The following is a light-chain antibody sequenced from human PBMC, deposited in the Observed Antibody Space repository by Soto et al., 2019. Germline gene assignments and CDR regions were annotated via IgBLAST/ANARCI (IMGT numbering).Light chain of an antibody. CDR2: GAS. Sequence: EIVLTQSPGTLSMSPGERATLSCRASQSISSNYLAWYQQKPGQAPRLLIYGASSRATGIPDRFSGSGSGTDFTLTISRLEAEDFAVYYCQQYCSSPRTFRQGTKVEFK. CDR1: QSISSNY. J-gene: IGKJ1*01. V-gene: IGKV3-20*01. CDR3: QQYCSSPRT.